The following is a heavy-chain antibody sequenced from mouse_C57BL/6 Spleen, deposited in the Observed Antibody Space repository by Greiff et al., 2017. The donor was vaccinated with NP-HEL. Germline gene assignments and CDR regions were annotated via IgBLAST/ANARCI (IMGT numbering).Heavy chain of an antibody. J-gene: IGHJ1*03. Sequence: QVQLKQPGAELVKPGASVKLSCKASGYTFTSYWMHWVKQRPGQGLEWIGMIHPNSGSTNYNEKFKSKDTLTVDKSSSTAYMQLSSLTSEDSAVYYCARSGYYGPYFDVWGTGTTVTVSS. CDR2: IHPNSGST. D-gene: IGHD1-1*01. CDR3: ARSGYYGPYFDV. V-gene: IGHV1-64*01. CDR1: GYTFTSYW.